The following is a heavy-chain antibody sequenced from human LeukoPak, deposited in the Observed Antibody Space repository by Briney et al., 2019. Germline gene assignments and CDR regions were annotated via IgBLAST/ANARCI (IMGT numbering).Heavy chain of an antibody. D-gene: IGHD6-6*01. Sequence: PGGSLRLSCEASGFTFSNYVMNWVRQTPGKGLEWVSDISGVGGSTYYADSVKGRFTISRDNSKNTLYLQMNSLRAEDTAVYFCAKVRRVAARRELNSCGQGTLVTVPS. V-gene: IGHV3-23*01. CDR2: ISGVGGST. J-gene: IGHJ4*02. CDR3: AKVRRVAARRELNS. CDR1: GFTFSNYV.